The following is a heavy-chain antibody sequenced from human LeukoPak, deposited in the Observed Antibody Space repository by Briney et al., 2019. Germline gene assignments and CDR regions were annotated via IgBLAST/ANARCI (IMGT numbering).Heavy chain of an antibody. J-gene: IGHJ4*02. V-gene: IGHV1-2*02. CDR1: GYTFTGYY. CDR3: AREHPFGVILIRGFDY. D-gene: IGHD3-3*01. CDR2: INTNSGGT. Sequence: ASVKVSCKASGYTFTGYYLHWVRQAPGQGLEWMGWINTNSGGTNFAQKFQGRVTMTRDTSITTAYMEMSRLRSDDTAVYYCAREHPFGVILIRGFDYWGQGTLATFSS.